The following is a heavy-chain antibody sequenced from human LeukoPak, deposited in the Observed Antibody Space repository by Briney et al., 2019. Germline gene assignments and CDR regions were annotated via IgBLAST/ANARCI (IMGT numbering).Heavy chain of an antibody. J-gene: IGHJ4*02. Sequence: GGSLRLSCAASGFTFSSYAMSCVRQAPGKGLEWVSAISGSGGSTYYADSVKGRFTISRDNSKNTLYLQMNSLRAEDTAVYYCAKRGIAAAALPYYYFDYWGQGTLVTVSS. D-gene: IGHD6-13*01. V-gene: IGHV3-23*01. CDR2: ISGSGGST. CDR1: GFTFSSYA. CDR3: AKRGIAAAALPYYYFDY.